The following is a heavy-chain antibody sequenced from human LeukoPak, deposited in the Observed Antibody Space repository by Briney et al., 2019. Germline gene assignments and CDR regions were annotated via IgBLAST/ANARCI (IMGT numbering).Heavy chain of an antibody. CDR3: ARVRGDPPLSSYYGMDV. D-gene: IGHD2-21*01. V-gene: IGHV3-21*01. CDR2: ISSSSSYI. CDR1: GFTFSSYS. Sequence: GGSLRLSCAASGFTFSSYSMTWVRQAPGKGLEWVSSISSSSSYIYYADSVKGRFTISRDNAKNSLYLQMNSLRAEDTAVYYCARVRGDPPLSSYYGMDVWGQGTTVTVSS. J-gene: IGHJ6*02.